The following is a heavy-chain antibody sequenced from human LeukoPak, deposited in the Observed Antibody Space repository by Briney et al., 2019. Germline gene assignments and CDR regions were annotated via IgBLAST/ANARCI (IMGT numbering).Heavy chain of an antibody. CDR1: GFTFSSYE. Sequence: GGSLRLSCAASGFTFSSYEMNWVRQAPGKGLEWVSYISSSGSTIYYADSVKGRFTISRDNAKNSLYLQMNSLRAEDTAVYYCARLAVAGMGAFDIWGQGTMVTVSS. CDR2: ISSSGSTI. D-gene: IGHD6-19*01. V-gene: IGHV3-48*03. J-gene: IGHJ3*02. CDR3: ARLAVAGMGAFDI.